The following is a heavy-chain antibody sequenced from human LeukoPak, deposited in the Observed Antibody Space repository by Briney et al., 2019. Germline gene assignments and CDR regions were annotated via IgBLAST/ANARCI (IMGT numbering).Heavy chain of an antibody. CDR3: ARDHSGYSGYDPQGYYYGMDV. CDR2: IYYSGST. CDR1: GGSISSGGYY. D-gene: IGHD5-12*01. V-gene: IGHV4-31*03. Sequence: PSETLSLTCTVSGGSISSGGYYWSWIRQHPGKGLEWIGYIYYSGSTYYNPSLKSRVTISVDTSKNQFSLKLSSVTAADTAVYYCARDHSGYSGYDPQGYYYGMDVWGQGTTVTVSS. J-gene: IGHJ6*02.